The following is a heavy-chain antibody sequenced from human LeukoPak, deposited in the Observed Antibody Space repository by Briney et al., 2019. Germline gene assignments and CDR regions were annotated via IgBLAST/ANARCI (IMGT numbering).Heavy chain of an antibody. CDR3: ARGVYIAAAQYGY. CDR2: IYYSGTT. CDR1: GGTISSYH. V-gene: IGHV4-59*01. Sequence: SETLSLTCTVSGGTISSYHWSWIRQPPGKGLEWIGYIYYSGTTNYNPSLKSRVTISVDTSKNQFSLKLSSVTAADTAVYYCARGVYIAAAQYGYWGQGTLVTVSS. J-gene: IGHJ4*02. D-gene: IGHD6-13*01.